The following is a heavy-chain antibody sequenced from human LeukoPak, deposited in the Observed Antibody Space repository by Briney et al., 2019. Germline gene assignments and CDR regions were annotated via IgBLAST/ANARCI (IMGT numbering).Heavy chain of an antibody. CDR1: GGSISTGVYY. V-gene: IGHV4-31*03. Sequence: SETLSLTCTASGGSISTGVYYWSWLRQHPGKGLEWIGYNTYYNPSLKSRVTISVDTSKSQFSLKLTSVTAADTAVYYCARAILTPSGFVWHFDLWGRGTLVTVSS. D-gene: IGHD3-3*01. CDR2: NT. CDR3: ARAILTPSGFVWHFDL. J-gene: IGHJ2*01.